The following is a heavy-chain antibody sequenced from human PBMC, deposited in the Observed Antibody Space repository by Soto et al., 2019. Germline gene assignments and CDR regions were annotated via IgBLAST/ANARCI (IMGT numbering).Heavy chain of an antibody. CDR2: IYSTENT. CDR1: GGSVSSNSYS. V-gene: IGHV4-39*01. Sequence: QLQLQESGPGLVKPSETLSLTCTVSGGSVSSNSYSWGWIRQSPGKGLEWIGIIYSTENTYYHPSRLSRVTISADTSMNEFSLRLSSVTAADTAVYYCARLNGYCVSTGCHGYYGMDVWGQGTTLTVSS. CDR3: ARLNGYCVSTGCHGYYGMDV. J-gene: IGHJ6*02. D-gene: IGHD2-2*03.